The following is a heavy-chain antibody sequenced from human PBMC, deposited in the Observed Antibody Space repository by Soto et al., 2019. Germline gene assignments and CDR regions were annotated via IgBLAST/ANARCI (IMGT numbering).Heavy chain of an antibody. CDR2: MNPNSGNT. V-gene: IGHV1-8*01. D-gene: IGHD2-2*01. J-gene: IGHJ6*02. CDR1: GYTFTSYD. Sequence: GASVKVSCKASGYTFTSYDINWVRQATGQGLEWMGWMNPNSGNTGYAQKFQGRVTMTRNTSISTAYMEMSSLRSEDTAVYYCAREGYCSSTSCYPNYYYYGMDVWGQGTTVTVSS. CDR3: AREGYCSSTSCYPNYYYYGMDV.